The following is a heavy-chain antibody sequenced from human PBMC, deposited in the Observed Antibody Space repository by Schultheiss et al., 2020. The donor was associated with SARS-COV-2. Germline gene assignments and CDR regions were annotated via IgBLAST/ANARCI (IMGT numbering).Heavy chain of an antibody. Sequence: GESLKISCKASGYSFTSYWLAWVRQMSGKGLEWMGRIDPSDSYTNYSPSFQGHVTISADKYISTAYLQWNSLKASDTATYYCARPQYSGDSGYGMDVWGQGTTVTVSS. V-gene: IGHV5-10-1*01. D-gene: IGHD4-17*01. CDR2: IDPSDSYT. J-gene: IGHJ6*02. CDR1: GYSFTSYW. CDR3: ARPQYSGDSGYGMDV.